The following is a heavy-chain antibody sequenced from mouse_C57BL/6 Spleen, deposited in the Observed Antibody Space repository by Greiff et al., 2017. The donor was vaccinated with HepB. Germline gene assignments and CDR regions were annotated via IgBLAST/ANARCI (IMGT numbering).Heavy chain of an antibody. D-gene: IGHD1-1*01. CDR1: GYTFTDYN. CDR2: INPNNGGT. Sequence: EVKLVESGPELVKPGASVKMSCKASGYTFTDYNMHWVKQSHGKSLEWIGYINPNNGGTSYNQKFKGKATLTVNKSSSTAYMELRSLTSEDSAVYYCARITTVVATDDYWGQGTTLTVSS. CDR3: ARITTVVATDDY. V-gene: IGHV1-22*01. J-gene: IGHJ2*01.